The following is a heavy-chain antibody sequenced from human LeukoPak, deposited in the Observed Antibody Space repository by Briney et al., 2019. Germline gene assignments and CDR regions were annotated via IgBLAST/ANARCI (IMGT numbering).Heavy chain of an antibody. J-gene: IGHJ5*02. CDR2: ISYDGSNK. V-gene: IGHV3-30*03. CDR1: GFTFSSYG. CDR3: ASRATVTTDRFWFDP. Sequence: GSLRLSCAASGFTFSSYGMHWVRQAPGKGLEWVAVISYDGSNKYYADSVKGRFTISRDNSKNTLYLQMNSLRAEDTAVYYCASRATVTTDRFWFDPWGQGTLVTVSS. D-gene: IGHD4-11*01.